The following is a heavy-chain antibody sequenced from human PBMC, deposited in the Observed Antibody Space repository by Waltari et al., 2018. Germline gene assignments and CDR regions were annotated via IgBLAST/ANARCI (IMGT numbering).Heavy chain of an antibody. V-gene: IGHV1-18*01. J-gene: IGHJ4*02. CDR1: VYTFTSCG. CDR3: ERNLNRIAARPRNYFDY. D-gene: IGHD6-6*01. Sequence: QVQQLQSGPEVNKPGASVKVSCTAAVYTFTSCGTSCVRRAPGQGLEWLGGVSADNGNTNYSRKLQGRVTMTTDTSTSTAYMEQRSLRSDDTAVYYCERNLNRIAARPRNYFDYWGQGTLVTVSS. CDR2: VSADNGNT.